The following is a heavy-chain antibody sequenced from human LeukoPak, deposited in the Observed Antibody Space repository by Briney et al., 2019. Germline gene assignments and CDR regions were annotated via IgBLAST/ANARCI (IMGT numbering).Heavy chain of an antibody. V-gene: IGHV4-39*01. Sequence: PSETLSLTCTVSGGSISSSSCYWGWIRQPPGKGLEWIGSIYYSGSTSYYPSLKSRVTISVDPSKNQFSLKLSSVTAADTAVYYCVRSKSGTYGWFDPWGQGTLVTVSS. J-gene: IGHJ5*02. CDR2: IYYSGST. CDR1: GGSISSSSCY. CDR3: VRSKSGTYGWFDP. D-gene: IGHD4-17*01.